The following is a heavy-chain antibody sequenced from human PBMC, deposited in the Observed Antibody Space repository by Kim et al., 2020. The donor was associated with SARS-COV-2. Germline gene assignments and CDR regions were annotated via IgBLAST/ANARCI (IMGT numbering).Heavy chain of an antibody. J-gene: IGHJ6*02. D-gene: IGHD6-19*01. V-gene: IGHV3-30*04. CDR2: ISYDGSNK. Sequence: GGSLRLSCAASGFTFSSYAMHWVRQAPGKGLEWVAVISYDGSNKYYADSVKGRFTISRDNSKNTLYLQMNSLRAEDTAVYYCARDSLPGIAVAGSPYYYYGMDVWGQGTTVTVSS. CDR3: ARDSLPGIAVAGSPYYYYGMDV. CDR1: GFTFSSYA.